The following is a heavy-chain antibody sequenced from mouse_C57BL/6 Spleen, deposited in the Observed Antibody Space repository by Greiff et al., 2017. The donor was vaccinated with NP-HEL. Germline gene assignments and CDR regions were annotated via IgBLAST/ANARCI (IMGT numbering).Heavy chain of an antibody. CDR1: GYTFTSYT. Sequence: VQLQQSGAELARPGASVKMSCKASGYTFTSYTMHWVKQRPGQGLEWIGYINPSSGYTKYNQKFKDKATLTADKSSSTAYMQLSSLTSEDSAVYYCARKVAESYYFDYWGQGTTLTVSS. D-gene: IGHD1-1*01. CDR3: ARKVAESYYFDY. V-gene: IGHV1-4*01. CDR2: INPSSGYT. J-gene: IGHJ2*01.